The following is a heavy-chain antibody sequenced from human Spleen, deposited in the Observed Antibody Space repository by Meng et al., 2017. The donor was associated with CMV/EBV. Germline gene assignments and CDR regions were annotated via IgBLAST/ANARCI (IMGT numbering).Heavy chain of an antibody. J-gene: IGHJ6*03. V-gene: IGHV1-18*01. Sequence: QVQLVQAAAEEKKPGSSVKGSCKASGYTFTSYGISWVRQAPGQGLEWMGWISAYNGNTNYAQKLQGRVTMTTDTSTSTAYMELRSLRSDDTAVYYCARDLSPLYYYMDVWGKGTTVTVSS. CDR3: ARDLSPLYYYMDV. CDR2: ISAYNGNT. CDR1: GYTFTSYG.